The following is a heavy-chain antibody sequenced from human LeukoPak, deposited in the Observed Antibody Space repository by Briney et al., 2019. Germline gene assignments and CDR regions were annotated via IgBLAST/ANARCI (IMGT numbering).Heavy chain of an antibody. CDR1: GFTFGSYV. V-gene: IGHV3-30-3*01. Sequence: GGSLRLSCAASGFTFGSYVIHWVRQAPGKGLEWVAVTSSDLNVKLYADSVKGRFTISRDNSRSTLYLQMNSLRPEDTAIYYCAREGYYGSGSPPSLYLDYWGQETLVTVS. J-gene: IGHJ4*02. D-gene: IGHD3-10*01. CDR2: TSSDLNVK. CDR3: AREGYYGSGSPPSLYLDY.